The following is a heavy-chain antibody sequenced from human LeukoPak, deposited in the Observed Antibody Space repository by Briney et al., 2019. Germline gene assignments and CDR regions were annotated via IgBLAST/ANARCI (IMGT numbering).Heavy chain of an antibody. CDR1: GFTFSSYA. D-gene: IGHD6-13*01. CDR2: ISGSGGST. V-gene: IGHV3-23*01. J-gene: IGHJ6*04. Sequence: GESLTLSCAAPGFTFSSYAMSWVRQAPGKGLERVSAISGSGGSTYYADSVKGRFTISRDNSKNTLYLQMNRLRAEDTTVYYCAKDPSIAAAGYYYYGMDVWGKGTTVTVSS. CDR3: AKDPSIAAAGYYYYGMDV.